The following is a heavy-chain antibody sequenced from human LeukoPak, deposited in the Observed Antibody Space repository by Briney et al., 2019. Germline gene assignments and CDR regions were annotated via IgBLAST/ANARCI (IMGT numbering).Heavy chain of an antibody. CDR3: ARVTLTSANFDY. CDR2: ISSSGSTI. V-gene: IGHV3-48*04. J-gene: IGHJ4*02. Sequence: GGSLRLSCAASGFTFSSYSMNWVRQAPGKGLEWVSYISSSGSTIYYADSVKGRFTISRDNANNSLYLQMNSLRVEDTAVYYCARVTLTSANFDYWGQGTLVTVSS. CDR1: GFTFSSYS.